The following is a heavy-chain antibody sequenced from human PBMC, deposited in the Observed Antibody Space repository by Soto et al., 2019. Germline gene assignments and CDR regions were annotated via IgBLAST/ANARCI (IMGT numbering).Heavy chain of an antibody. CDR2: IKQDGSEK. Sequence: GGSLRLSCAASGFTFSSYWMSWVRQASGKGLGMVANIKQDGSEKYYVDSEKGRFTISRDNAKHSLHLQISSLRAEDTAVNYLARVEMATPRYYYYYGMDVWGQGTTVTVSS. V-gene: IGHV3-7*01. D-gene: IGHD5-12*01. CDR3: ARVEMATPRYYYYYGMDV. J-gene: IGHJ6*02. CDR1: GFTFSSYW.